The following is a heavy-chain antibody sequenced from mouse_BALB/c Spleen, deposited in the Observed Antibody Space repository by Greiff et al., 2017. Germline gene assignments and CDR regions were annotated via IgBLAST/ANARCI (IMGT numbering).Heavy chain of an antibody. CDR1: GFTFSNYW. J-gene: IGHJ4*01. V-gene: IGHV6-6*02. CDR3: TRDYGNYNYYAMDY. D-gene: IGHD2-1*01. CDR2: IRLKSNNYAT. Sequence: EVKLVESGGGLVQPGGSMKLSCVASGFTFSNYWMNWVRQSPEKGLEWVAEIRLKSNNYATHYAESVKGRFTISRDDSKSSVYLQMNNLRAEDTGIYYCTRDYGNYNYYAMDYWGQGTSVTVSS.